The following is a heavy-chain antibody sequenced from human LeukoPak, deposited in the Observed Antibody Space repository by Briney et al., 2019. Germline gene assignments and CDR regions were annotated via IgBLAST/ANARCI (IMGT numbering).Heavy chain of an antibody. CDR3: TRDSGTYNWLDP. D-gene: IGHD1-26*01. CDR1: GFTFSGSA. V-gene: IGHV3-73*01. Sequence: PGGSLRLSCAASGFTFSGSAIHWVRQSFGKGLEWIGHIDKEKNSYATASAYAVSVEGRFTVSRDDSKSMAFLQMSGLKTEDTALYFCTRDSGTYNWLDPWGQGTLVTVSS. CDR2: IDKEKNSYATAS. J-gene: IGHJ5*02.